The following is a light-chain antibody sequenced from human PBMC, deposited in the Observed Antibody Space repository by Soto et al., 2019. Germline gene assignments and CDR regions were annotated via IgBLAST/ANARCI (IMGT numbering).Light chain of an antibody. V-gene: IGKV3-11*01. Sequence: EIVLTQSPATLSLSPGERATLSCRASQSVSSYLAWYQHKPGQAPRLLIYDASNRATGIPARFSGSGSGTDFTLTISSLEPEDFAVYSCQQRSNWPPGTFGPGTKVDIK. CDR3: QQRSNWPPGT. J-gene: IGKJ3*01. CDR1: QSVSSY. CDR2: DAS.